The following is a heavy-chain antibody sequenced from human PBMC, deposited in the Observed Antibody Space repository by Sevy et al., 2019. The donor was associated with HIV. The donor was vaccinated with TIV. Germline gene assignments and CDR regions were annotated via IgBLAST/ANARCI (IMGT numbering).Heavy chain of an antibody. CDR3: ARLFSCGGDCYYLDY. J-gene: IGHJ4*02. V-gene: IGHV3-30-3*01. Sequence: GGSLRLSCTASGFTFSNYDMHWVRQAPGKGLDWVAVISHDGNYKSCADSVKDRFSISRDNFKNTLHLQMNSLRVEDTAVYFCARLFSCGGDCYYLDYSGQGAMVTVSS. D-gene: IGHD2-21*02. CDR1: GFTFSNYD. CDR2: ISHDGNYK.